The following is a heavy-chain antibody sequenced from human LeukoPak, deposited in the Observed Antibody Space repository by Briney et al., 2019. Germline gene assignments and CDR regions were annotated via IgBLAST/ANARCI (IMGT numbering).Heavy chain of an antibody. CDR1: GYTFTSYG. CDR2: ISAYNGNT. D-gene: IGHD3-9*01. CDR3: ASNFYDILTGARYDAFDI. J-gene: IGHJ3*02. V-gene: IGHV1-18*01. Sequence: ASVKVSCKASGYTFTSYGISWARQAPGQGLEWMGWISAYNGNTNYAQKLQGRVTMTTDTSTSTAYMELRSLRSDDTAVYYCASNFYDILTGARYDAFDIWGQGTMVTVSS.